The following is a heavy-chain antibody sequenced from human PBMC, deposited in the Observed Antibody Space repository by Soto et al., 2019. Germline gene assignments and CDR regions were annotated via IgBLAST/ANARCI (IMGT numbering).Heavy chain of an antibody. CDR1: GFTFSSYA. J-gene: IGHJ4*02. CDR3: ARAFTPLSVVVTAAD. V-gene: IGHV3-30-3*01. D-gene: IGHD2-2*01. CDR2: ISYDGSNK. Sequence: GGSLRLSCAASGFTFSSYAMHWVRQAPGKGLEWVAVISYDGSNKYYADSVKGRFTISRDNSKNTLYLQMNSLRAEDTAVYYCARAFTPLSVVVTAADWGQGTLVTVSS.